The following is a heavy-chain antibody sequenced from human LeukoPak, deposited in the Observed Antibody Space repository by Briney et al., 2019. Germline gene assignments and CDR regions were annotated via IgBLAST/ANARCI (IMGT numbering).Heavy chain of an antibody. Sequence: GASLRLSCAASGFIFSNYAMYWVRQAPGKGLEWVSAISGRSYNTYYADSVKGRFTLSRDSSKNTLYLRMNSLRADDTAVYYCAKWGDYDVLTGYYVSDFWGQGALVTVSS. D-gene: IGHD3-9*01. CDR3: AKWGDYDVLTGYYVSDF. J-gene: IGHJ4*02. V-gene: IGHV3-23*01. CDR1: GFIFSNYA. CDR2: ISGRSYNT.